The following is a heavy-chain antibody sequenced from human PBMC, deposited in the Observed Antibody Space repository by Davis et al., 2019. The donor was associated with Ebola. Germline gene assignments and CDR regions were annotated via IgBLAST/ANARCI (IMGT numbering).Heavy chain of an antibody. Sequence: GESLKISCKASGYNFNKYWIGWVRQMPGKGLECMGIIFPGDSDTRYSPSFQGQVTISADKSISTAYLQWSSLKASDTAMYYCARGTDGYNPGGYFDSWGQGTLVTVSS. CDR3: ARGTDGYNPGGYFDS. CDR1: GYNFNKYW. V-gene: IGHV5-51*01. J-gene: IGHJ4*02. D-gene: IGHD5-24*01. CDR2: IFPGDSDT.